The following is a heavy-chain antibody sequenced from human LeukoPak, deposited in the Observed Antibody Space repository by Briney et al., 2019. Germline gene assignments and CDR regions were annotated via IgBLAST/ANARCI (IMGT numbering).Heavy chain of an antibody. CDR1: GFTVSSNY. J-gene: IGHJ4*02. CDR3: AREREPVTTEFDY. Sequence: GGSLRLSCAASGFTVSSNYMSWVRQAPGKGLEWVSYISGSSSNTIYYADSVKGRFTISRDNAKNSLYLQMNSLRAEDTAVYYCAREREPVTTEFDYWGQGTLVTVSS. V-gene: IGHV3-11*01. CDR2: ISGSSSNTI. D-gene: IGHD4-17*01.